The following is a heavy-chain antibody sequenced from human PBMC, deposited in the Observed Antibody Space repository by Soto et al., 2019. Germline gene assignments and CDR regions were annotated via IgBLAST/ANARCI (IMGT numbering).Heavy chain of an antibody. D-gene: IGHD3-10*01. J-gene: IGHJ6*02. Sequence: ASVKVSCKASGYTFTSYGISGVRQAPGQGLEWMGWISAYNGNTNYAQKLQGRVTMTTDTSTSTAYMELRSLRSDDTAVYYCATVRGVIDYYYGMDVWGQGTTVTVSS. V-gene: IGHV1-18*01. CDR2: ISAYNGNT. CDR3: ATVRGVIDYYYGMDV. CDR1: GYTFTSYG.